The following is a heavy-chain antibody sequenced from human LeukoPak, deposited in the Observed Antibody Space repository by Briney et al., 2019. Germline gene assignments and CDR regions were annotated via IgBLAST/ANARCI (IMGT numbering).Heavy chain of an antibody. J-gene: IGHJ4*02. CDR1: GITVSNNY. V-gene: IGHV3-66*01. CDR3: ARIYN. D-gene: IGHD4-11*01. Sequence: GGSLRLSCAASGITVSNNYMSWVRQAPGKGLEWVSLIYSGGSTYYADSVRGRFTISRDSSKNTLYLQMNSLRVEDTAVYYCARIYNWGQGTLVTVSS. CDR2: IYSGGST.